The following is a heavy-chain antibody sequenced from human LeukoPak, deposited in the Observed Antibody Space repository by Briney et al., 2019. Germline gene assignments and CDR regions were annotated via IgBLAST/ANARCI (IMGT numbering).Heavy chain of an antibody. V-gene: IGHV3-21*04. Sequence: GGSLRLSCAASGFTFSSYSMNWVREAPGKGLEWVSSISSSSSYIYYADSVKGRFTISRDNAKNSLYLQMNSLRAEDTAIYYCARDKIYYDSSKTLYDWGQGTLVTVSS. J-gene: IGHJ4*02. CDR2: ISSSSSYI. CDR3: ARDKIYYDSSKTLYD. D-gene: IGHD3-22*01. CDR1: GFTFSSYS.